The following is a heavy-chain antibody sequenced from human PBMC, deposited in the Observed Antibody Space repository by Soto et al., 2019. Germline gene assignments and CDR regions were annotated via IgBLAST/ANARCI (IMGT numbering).Heavy chain of an antibody. D-gene: IGHD3-3*01. CDR2: ISAYNGNT. CDR3: ARDVTRNYDFWSGYYRGGDYGMDV. Sequence: QVQLVQSGAEVKKPGASVKVSCKASGYTFTSYGISWVRQAPGQGLEWMGWISAYNGNTNYAQKLQGRVTMTTETSTSTAYMELRSLRSDDTAVYYCARDVTRNYDFWSGYYRGGDYGMDVWGQGTTVTVSS. J-gene: IGHJ6*02. V-gene: IGHV1-18*04. CDR1: GYTFTSYG.